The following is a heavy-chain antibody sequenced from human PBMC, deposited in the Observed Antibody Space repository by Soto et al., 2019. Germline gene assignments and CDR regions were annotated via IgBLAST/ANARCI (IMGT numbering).Heavy chain of an antibody. D-gene: IGHD6-6*01. Sequence: GGSLRLSCAASGFTFSSYGMHWVRQAPGKGLEWVAVIWYDGSNKYYADSVKGRFTISRDNSKNTLYLQMNSLRAEDTAVYYCARASPYRQLVVDYWGQGTLVTVS. V-gene: IGHV3-33*01. CDR2: IWYDGSNK. CDR3: ARASPYRQLVVDY. J-gene: IGHJ4*02. CDR1: GFTFSSYG.